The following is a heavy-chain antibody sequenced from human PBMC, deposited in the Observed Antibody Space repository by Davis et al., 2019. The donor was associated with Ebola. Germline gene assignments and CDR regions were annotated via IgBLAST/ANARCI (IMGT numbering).Heavy chain of an antibody. D-gene: IGHD1-26*01. CDR2: IWYDGSNK. CDR3: AKGAGATVNDAFDI. V-gene: IGHV3-33*03. CDR1: GFTFSSYG. J-gene: IGHJ3*02. Sequence: GESLKISCAASGFTFSSYGMHWVRQAPGKGLEWVAVIWYDGSNKYYVDSVKGRFTISRDNAKNSLYLQMNSLRAEDTALYYCAKGAGATVNDAFDIWGQGTMVTVSS.